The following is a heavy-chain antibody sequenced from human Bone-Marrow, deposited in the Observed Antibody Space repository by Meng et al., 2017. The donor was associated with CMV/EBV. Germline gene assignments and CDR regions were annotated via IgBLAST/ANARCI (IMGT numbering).Heavy chain of an antibody. CDR1: GFTFSSYSMN. CDR3: ARGVYDFWSGPNNNWFDP. CDR2: IYYSGST. D-gene: IGHD3-3*01. J-gene: IGHJ5*02. V-gene: IGHV4-59*05. Sequence: ESLKISCAASGFTFSSYSMNWVRQAPGKGLEWIGSIYYSGSTYYNPSLKSRVTISVDTSKNQFSMKLSSVTAADTAVYYCARGVYDFWSGPNNNWFDPWGQGTLVTVSS.